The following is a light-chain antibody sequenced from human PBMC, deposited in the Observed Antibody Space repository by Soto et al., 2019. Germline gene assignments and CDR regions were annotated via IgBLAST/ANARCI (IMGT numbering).Light chain of an antibody. CDR2: IDSEGRH. V-gene: IGLV4-69*01. CDR3: QTWGTGIRV. CDR1: SGHSSYA. J-gene: IGLJ3*02. Sequence: QLVLTQSPSASASLGASVKLTCTLRSGHSSYAIAWHQQQPEKGPRYLMKIDSEGRHSKGDGIPDRFSGSSSGAERYLTISSLQSEDEADYYCQTWGTGIRVFGGGTKLTVL.